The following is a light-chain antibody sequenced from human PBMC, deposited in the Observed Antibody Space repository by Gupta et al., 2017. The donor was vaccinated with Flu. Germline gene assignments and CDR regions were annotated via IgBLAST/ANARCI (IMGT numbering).Light chain of an antibody. CDR3: QQYNNWPPST. V-gene: IGKV3-15*01. CDR1: QSLSSN. J-gene: IGKJ4*01. Sequence: EIVMTQSPATLSVSPGERATLSCRASQSLSSNLAWYQQKPGQAPRLLIYGASTRATGIPARFSGSGSGTEFTLTISSRQSEDFAVYYCQQYNNWPPSTFGGGTKVEIK. CDR2: GAS.